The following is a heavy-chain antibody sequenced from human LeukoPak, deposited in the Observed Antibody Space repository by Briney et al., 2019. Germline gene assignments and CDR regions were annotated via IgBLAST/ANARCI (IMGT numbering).Heavy chain of an antibody. CDR3: ARGSRDPDAFDI. CDR1: GFTFDDYA. J-gene: IGHJ3*02. D-gene: IGHD2-21*02. Sequence: PGRSLRLSCAASGFTFDDYAMPWVRQAPGKGLEWVSGISWNSGSIGYADSVKGRFTISRDNAKNSLYLQMNSLRAEDTAVYYCARGSRDPDAFDIWGQGTMVTVSS. V-gene: IGHV3-9*01. CDR2: ISWNSGSI.